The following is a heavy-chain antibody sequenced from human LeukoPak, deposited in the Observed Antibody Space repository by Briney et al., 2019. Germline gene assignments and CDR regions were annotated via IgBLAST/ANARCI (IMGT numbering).Heavy chain of an antibody. Sequence: SETLSLTCTVSGGSVSSGSYQWSWIRQPAGKGLEWIGRIYTSGSTNYNPSLKSRVTMSVDTSKNQFSLKLSSVTAADTAVYYCARTRLVPADWFDPWGQGTLVTVSS. CDR1: GGSVSSGSYQ. V-gene: IGHV4-61*02. CDR3: ARTRLVPADWFDP. D-gene: IGHD3-9*01. CDR2: IYTSGST. J-gene: IGHJ5*02.